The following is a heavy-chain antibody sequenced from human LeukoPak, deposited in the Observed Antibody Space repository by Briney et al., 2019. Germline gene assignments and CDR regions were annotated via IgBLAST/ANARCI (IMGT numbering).Heavy chain of an antibody. Sequence: KTSENLSLTCTVSGGSIINYYLYWIRQPAGKGMEWIGRIYTTGSTNYNPSLKSRVTMSVDTSKNQFSLKLTSVTAADTGVYYCARAGSSTSCPVNWGQGTMVTVSS. J-gene: IGHJ3*01. CDR3: ARAGSSTSCPVN. D-gene: IGHD2-2*01. CDR1: GGSIINYY. CDR2: IYTTGST. V-gene: IGHV4-4*07.